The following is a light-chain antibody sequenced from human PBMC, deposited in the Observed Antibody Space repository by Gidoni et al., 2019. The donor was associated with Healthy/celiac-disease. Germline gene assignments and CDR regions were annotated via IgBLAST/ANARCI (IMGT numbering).Light chain of an antibody. CDR3: QQYDNLLT. V-gene: IGKV1-33*01. CDR2: DAS. CDR1: QDISNY. J-gene: IGKJ4*01. Sequence: DIQMTKSPSSLYESVGDGVPITCQASQDISNYLNWYQQKPGKAPKLLIYDASNLETGVPSRFSGSGSGTDFTFTISSLQPEDIATYYCQQYDNLLTFGGGTKVEIK.